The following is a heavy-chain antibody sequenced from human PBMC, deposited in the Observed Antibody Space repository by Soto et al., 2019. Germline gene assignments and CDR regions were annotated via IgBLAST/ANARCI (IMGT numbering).Heavy chain of an antibody. CDR3: ARILFGRSVAGGYFYMDV. V-gene: IGHV2-26*01. CDR2: IFSNEEK. CDR1: VFSLSNGKVG. D-gene: IGHD6-19*01. J-gene: IGHJ6*03. Sequence: HVTLKESGPVLVKPTETLTLTCTVSVFSLSNGKVGVSWIRQPPGKALEWLAHIFSNEEKSYRTSLKSRLTISEDTSKSQVVLTMTNVDPVDTATYYCARILFGRSVAGGYFYMDVLGKGTTVTVSS.